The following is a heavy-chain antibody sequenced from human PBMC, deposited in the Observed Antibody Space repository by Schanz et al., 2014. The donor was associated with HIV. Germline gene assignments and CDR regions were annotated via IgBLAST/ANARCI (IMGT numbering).Heavy chain of an antibody. Sequence: VQLSESGGGLVQPGGSLRLSCVASGFTFSTYAMSWVRQAPGKGLEWVSGMRGSDDSTFYADSVKGRFTISRDNSKNTLYLQMNRLRAEDTALYFCANDPELTTITGYFDSWGQGTLVTVSS. D-gene: IGHD4-4*01. J-gene: IGHJ4*02. CDR2: MRGSDDST. V-gene: IGHV3-23*01. CDR1: GFTFSTYA. CDR3: ANDPELTTITGYFDS.